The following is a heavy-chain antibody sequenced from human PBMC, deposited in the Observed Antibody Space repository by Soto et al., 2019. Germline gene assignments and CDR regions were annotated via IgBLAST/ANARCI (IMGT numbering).Heavy chain of an antibody. J-gene: IGHJ6*03. CDR1: GFTFSSYA. V-gene: IGHV3-23*01. CDR2: ISGSGGST. CDR3: AKDENYGDYYYYYMGV. Sequence: EVQLLESGGGLVQPGGSLRLSCAASGFTFSSYAMSWVRQAPGKGLEWVSAISGSGGSTYYADSVKGRFTISRDNSKNTLYLQMNSLRAEDTAVYYCAKDENYGDYYYYYMGVWGKGTTVTVSS. D-gene: IGHD4-17*01.